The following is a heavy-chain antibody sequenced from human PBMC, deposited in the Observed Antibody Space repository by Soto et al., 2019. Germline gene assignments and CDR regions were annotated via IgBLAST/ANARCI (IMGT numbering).Heavy chain of an antibody. J-gene: IGHJ4*02. V-gene: IGHV3-33*01. CDR1: GFTFSSYG. CDR3: ARAFYPGIAVAGSMFFDY. Sequence: ESGGGVAQPGRSLRLSCAASGFTFSSYGMHWVRQAPGKGLEWVAVIWYDGSNKYYADSVKGRFTISRDNSKNTLYLQMNSLRAEDTAVYYCARAFYPGIAVAGSMFFDYWGQGTLVTVSS. CDR2: IWYDGSNK. D-gene: IGHD6-19*01.